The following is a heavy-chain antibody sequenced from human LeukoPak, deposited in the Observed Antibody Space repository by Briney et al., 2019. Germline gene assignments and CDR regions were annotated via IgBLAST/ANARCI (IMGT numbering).Heavy chain of an antibody. D-gene: IGHD4-17*01. CDR3: ARADRGFYGDYVFDY. CDR1: GYTFTSYG. J-gene: IGHJ4*02. Sequence: ASVKVSCKASGYTFTSYGISWVRQAPGQXXXXXXXXXAYNGNTNYAQKLQGRVTMTTDTSTSTAYMELRSLRSDDTAVYYCARADRGFYGDYVFDYWGQGTLVTVSS. CDR2: XXAYNGNT. V-gene: IGHV1-18*01.